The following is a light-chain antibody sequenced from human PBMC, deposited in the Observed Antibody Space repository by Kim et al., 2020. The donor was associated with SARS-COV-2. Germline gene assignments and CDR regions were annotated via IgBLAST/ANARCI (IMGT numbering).Light chain of an antibody. CDR1: QSISSY. V-gene: IGKV3-11*01. Sequence: SLSPGERATLSCRASQSISSYLAWYQQKPGQAPRLLIHDATYRATGIPARFSGSGSGTDFTLTISSLDPEDFAVYYCQQRDSWPLTFGGGTKVDIK. CDR3: QQRDSWPLT. J-gene: IGKJ4*01. CDR2: DAT.